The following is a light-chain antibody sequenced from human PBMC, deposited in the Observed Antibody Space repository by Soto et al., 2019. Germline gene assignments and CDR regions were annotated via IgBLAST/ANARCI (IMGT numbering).Light chain of an antibody. CDR1: QSISSY. J-gene: IGKJ4*01. Sequence: EIVLTQSPATLSLSPGERATLSCRASQSISSYLAWYQQKSGQAPRLLIYDASNRATGVPARFSGSGSGTDFTLTISNLEPEDFAVYYCHQRNHWPLPFGGGATVEI. V-gene: IGKV3-11*01. CDR2: DAS. CDR3: HQRNHWPLP.